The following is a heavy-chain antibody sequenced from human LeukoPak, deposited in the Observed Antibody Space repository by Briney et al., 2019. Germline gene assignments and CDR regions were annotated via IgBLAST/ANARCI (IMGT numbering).Heavy chain of an antibody. Sequence: PGGSLRLSCAASGFTFSSYAMHWVRQAPGKGLEWVAFIRYDGSNKYYADSVKGRFTISRDNSKNTLYLQMNSLRAEDTAVYYCARTCGGDCQDYYYYMDVWGKGTTVTVSS. CDR3: ARTCGGDCQDYYYYMDV. D-gene: IGHD2-21*01. CDR1: GFTFSSYA. CDR2: IRYDGSNK. J-gene: IGHJ6*03. V-gene: IGHV3-30*04.